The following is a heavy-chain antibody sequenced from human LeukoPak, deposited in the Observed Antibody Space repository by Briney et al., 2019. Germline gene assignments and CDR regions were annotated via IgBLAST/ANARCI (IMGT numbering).Heavy chain of an antibody. CDR1: GFTFSSYA. Sequence: GGSLRLSCAASGFTFSSYAMSWVRQAPGKGLEWVSAISGSGGSTYYADSVKGRFTISRDNSKNTLYLQMNSLRAEDAAVYYCAKLRPPSPRQNWFDPWGQGTLATVSS. J-gene: IGHJ5*02. V-gene: IGHV3-23*01. D-gene: IGHD3-16*01. CDR2: ISGSGGST. CDR3: AKLRPPSPRQNWFDP.